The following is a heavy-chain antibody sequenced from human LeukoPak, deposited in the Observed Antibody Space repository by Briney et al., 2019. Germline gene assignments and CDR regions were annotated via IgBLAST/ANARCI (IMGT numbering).Heavy chain of an antibody. Sequence: PSETLSLTCTVSGGSITNYYWSWIRQPAGKGLEWIGRIYSSGSTNYNPSLTSQLTMSVDTSKSQFSLKLSSVTAADTATYYCARDYYDSGGSYLGFDYWGQGILVTVSS. J-gene: IGHJ4*02. CDR2: IYSSGST. D-gene: IGHD3-22*01. CDR1: GGSITNYY. CDR3: ARDYYDSGGSYLGFDY. V-gene: IGHV4-4*07.